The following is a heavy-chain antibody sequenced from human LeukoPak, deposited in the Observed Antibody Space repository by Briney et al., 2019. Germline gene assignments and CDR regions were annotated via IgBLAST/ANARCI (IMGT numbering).Heavy chain of an antibody. CDR1: GGSISSGSYY. CDR2: IYTSGST. Sequence: SETLSLTCTVSGGSISSGSYYWSWIRQPAGKGLEWIGRIYTSGSTNYNPSLKSRVTISVDTSKNQFSLKLSSVTAADTAVYYCARDRGVGYPDYWGQGALVTVSS. J-gene: IGHJ4*02. D-gene: IGHD1-26*01. CDR3: ARDRGVGYPDY. V-gene: IGHV4-61*02.